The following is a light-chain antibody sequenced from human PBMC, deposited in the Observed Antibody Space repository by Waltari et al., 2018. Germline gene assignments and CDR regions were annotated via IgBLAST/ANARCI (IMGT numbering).Light chain of an antibody. J-gene: IGLJ1*01. CDR1: SGTIVGYNY. CDR3: SSYAGSINSPYV. CDR2: EVT. Sequence: QSALTQPPSASGSPGQSVTISCTGTSGTIVGYNYVSCYQQHPGKAPKLIIYEVTKRPSGVPDRFSGSKSGNTASLTVSGLQAEDEADYYCSSYAGSINSPYVFGTGTKVTVL. V-gene: IGLV2-8*01.